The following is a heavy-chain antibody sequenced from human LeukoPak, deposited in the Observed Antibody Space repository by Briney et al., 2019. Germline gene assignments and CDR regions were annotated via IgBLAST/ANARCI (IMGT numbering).Heavy chain of an antibody. J-gene: IGHJ6*02. CDR1: GFTFSSYA. CDR3: AKDQWAAAGTMDYYYGMDV. D-gene: IGHD6-13*01. CDR2: ISGSGGST. Sequence: PGGSLRLSCAASGFTFSSYAMSWVRRAPGKGLEWVSAISGSGGSTYYADSVKGRFTISRDNSKNTLYLQMNSLRAEDTAVYYCAKDQWAAAGTMDYYYGMDVWGQGTTVTVSS. V-gene: IGHV3-23*01.